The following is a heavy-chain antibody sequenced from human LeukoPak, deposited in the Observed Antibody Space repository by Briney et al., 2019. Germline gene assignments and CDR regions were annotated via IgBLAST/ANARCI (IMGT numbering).Heavy chain of an antibody. Sequence: GGPLRLSCAASGFNFGSFAMTWVRQAPGKGLEWVSTINAVDADTYYADSVKGRFTVSRDNSKNTLYLQMRNLRLDDTAVYYCAKQFLDANWGQGTLVTVSS. J-gene: IGHJ4*02. CDR3: AKQFLDAN. CDR2: INAVDADT. D-gene: IGHD2-21*01. CDR1: GFNFGSFA. V-gene: IGHV3-23*01.